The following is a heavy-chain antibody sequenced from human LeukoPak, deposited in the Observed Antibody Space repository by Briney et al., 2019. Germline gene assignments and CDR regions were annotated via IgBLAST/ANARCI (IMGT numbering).Heavy chain of an antibody. V-gene: IGHV1-18*04. CDR3: ARTPRGTYGWFDP. CDR1: GYTFTGYY. CDR2: ISAYNGNT. D-gene: IGHD4-17*01. J-gene: IGHJ5*02. Sequence: ASVKVSCKASGYTFTGYYMHWVRQAPGQGLEWMGWISAYNGNTNYAQKLQGRVTMTTDTSTSTAYMELRSLRSDDTAVYYCARTPRGTYGWFDPWGQGTLVTVSS.